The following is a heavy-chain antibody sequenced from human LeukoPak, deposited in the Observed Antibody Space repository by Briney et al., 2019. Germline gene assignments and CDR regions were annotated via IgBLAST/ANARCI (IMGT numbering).Heavy chain of an antibody. D-gene: IGHD2-15*01. V-gene: IGHV4-38-2*01. J-gene: IGHJ4*02. CDR3: ASGSGHLFDD. CDR2: IHGTGNT. Sequence: SETLSLTCAVSGASISSGYYWAWVRQPPGKGLEWLASIHGTGNTYYNPPLKSRVTMSLDTSKNHFSLTLKSVTAADTAVYFCASGSGHLFDDWGQGTLVTVSS. CDR1: GASISSGYY.